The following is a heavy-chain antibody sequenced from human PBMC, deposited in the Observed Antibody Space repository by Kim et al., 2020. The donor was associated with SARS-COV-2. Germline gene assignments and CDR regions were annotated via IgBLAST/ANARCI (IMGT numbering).Heavy chain of an antibody. J-gene: IGHJ5*02. CDR3: ARESHRARVWFGENNNWVDP. CDR1: GGTFSSYA. Sequence: SVKVSCKASGGTFSSYAISWVRQAPGQGLEWMGGIIPIFGTANYAQKFQGRVTITADESTSTAYMELSSLRSEDTAVYYCARESHRARVWFGENNNWVDPWGQGTLVTVSS. CDR2: IIPIFGTA. D-gene: IGHD3-10*01. V-gene: IGHV1-69*13.